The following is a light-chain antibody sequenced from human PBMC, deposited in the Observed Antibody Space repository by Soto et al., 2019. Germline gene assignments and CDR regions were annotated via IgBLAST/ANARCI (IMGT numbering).Light chain of an antibody. J-gene: IGKJ2*01. CDR2: GAS. CDR3: QQYGGSPPYT. Sequence: IVMTQSPATLSLSPGERATLSCRASQTISSSYLAWYQHKPGQAPRLLIYGASSRATGIPHRFSGSGSGTDFTLTISRLEPEDCGVYYCQQYGGSPPYTFGQGTRLEIK. CDR1: QTISSSY. V-gene: IGKV3-20*01.